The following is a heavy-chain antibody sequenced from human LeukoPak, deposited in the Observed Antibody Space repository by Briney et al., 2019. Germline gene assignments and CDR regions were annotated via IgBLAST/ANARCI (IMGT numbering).Heavy chain of an antibody. V-gene: IGHV3-23*01. CDR1: GFTFSSYA. Sequence: GGSLRLSCAASGFTFSSYAMSWVRQAPGKGLEWVSTISGSGGSTYYADSVKGRFTISRDNSKNTLYLQMNSLRAEDTAMHYCAKGYGSGSYRYFDYWGQGTLVTVSS. J-gene: IGHJ4*02. D-gene: IGHD3-10*01. CDR3: AKGYGSGSYRYFDY. CDR2: ISGSGGST.